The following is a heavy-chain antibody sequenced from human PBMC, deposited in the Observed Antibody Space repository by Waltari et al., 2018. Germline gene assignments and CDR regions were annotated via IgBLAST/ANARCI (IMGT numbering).Heavy chain of an antibody. CDR3: ARDGYSDAFDI. J-gene: IGHJ3*02. V-gene: IGHV3-23*03. CDR1: GFTFSSYA. CDR2: IYSGGSST. D-gene: IGHD2-15*01. Sequence: EVQLLESGGGLVQPGGSLRLSCAASGFTFSSYAMSWVRQAPGKGLEWVSVIYSGGSSTYYADSVKGRFTISRDNSKNTLYLQMNSLRAEDTAVYYCARDGYSDAFDIWGQGTLVTVSS.